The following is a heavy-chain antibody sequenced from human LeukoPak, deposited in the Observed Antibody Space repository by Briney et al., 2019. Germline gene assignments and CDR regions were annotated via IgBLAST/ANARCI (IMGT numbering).Heavy chain of an antibody. V-gene: IGHV3-73*01. Sequence: PGGSLRLSCAASGFTFSGSAMHWVRQASGKGLEWVGRIRSKANSYATAYAASVKGRFTISRDDSKNTAYLQMNSLKTEDTAVYYCTRASALYGDYGDYWGQGTLVTVSS. CDR1: GFTFSGSA. CDR3: TRASALYGDYGDY. D-gene: IGHD4-17*01. CDR2: IRSKANSYAT. J-gene: IGHJ4*02.